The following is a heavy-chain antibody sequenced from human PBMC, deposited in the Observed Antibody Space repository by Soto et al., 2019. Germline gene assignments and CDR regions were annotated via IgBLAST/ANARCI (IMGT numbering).Heavy chain of an antibody. D-gene: IGHD4-17*01. CDR3: AKARDPYGDYVPYYYGMDV. Sequence: QPSGSLRLSCASSGFTFCSSAMSWVRQAPGKGLEWVSAISGSGGSTYYADSVKGRFTISRDNSKNTLYLQMNSLRPEDTAVYYCAKARDPYGDYVPYYYGMDVWGQGTTVTVSS. CDR2: ISGSGGST. V-gene: IGHV3-23*01. J-gene: IGHJ6*02. CDR1: GFTFCSSA.